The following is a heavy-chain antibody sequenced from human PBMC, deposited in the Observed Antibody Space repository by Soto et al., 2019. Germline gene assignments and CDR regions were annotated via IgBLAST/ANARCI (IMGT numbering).Heavy chain of an antibody. CDR1: GGTFSSYA. V-gene: IGHV1-69*01. CDR3: ARNRPDPYCGGDCYSDNWYFDL. D-gene: IGHD2-21*02. CDR2: IIPIFGTA. Sequence: QVQLVQSGAEVKKPRSSVKVSCKASGGTFSSYAISWVRQAPGQGLEWMGGIIPIFGTANYAQKFQGRVTITADESTSTAYMELSSLRSEDTAVYYCARNRPDPYCGGDCYSDNWYFDLWGRGTLVTVSS. J-gene: IGHJ2*01.